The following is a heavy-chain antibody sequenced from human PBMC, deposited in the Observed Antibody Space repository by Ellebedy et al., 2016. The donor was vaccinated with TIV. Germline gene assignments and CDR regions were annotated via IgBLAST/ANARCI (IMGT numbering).Heavy chain of an antibody. CDR1: GFTFSSYS. D-gene: IGHD3-10*01. CDR3: ARGRVYYGSESSYNVPF. J-gene: IGHJ4*02. Sequence: GESLKISCAASGFTFSSYSMNWVRQAPGKGLEWVSFIRSSSSTIYYADSVKGRFTISRDNAKNSLYLQMNSLRVEDTAVYFCARGRVYYGSESSYNVPFWGQGTLVTVSS. CDR2: IRSSSSTI. V-gene: IGHV3-48*01.